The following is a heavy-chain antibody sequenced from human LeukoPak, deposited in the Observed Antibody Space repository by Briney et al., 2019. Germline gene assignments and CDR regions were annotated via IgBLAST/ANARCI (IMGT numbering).Heavy chain of an antibody. V-gene: IGHV3-30-3*01. CDR3: ARDRKGGSGWTLFDY. CDR1: GFTFSYYA. D-gene: IGHD6-19*01. Sequence: GGSLRLSCAASGFTFSYYALHRVRQAPGKGLEWVAVISYDGSNKYYADSVKGRFTISRDNSKNTLYLQMNSLRGEDTAVYYCARDRKGGSGWTLFDYWGQGTLVTVSS. CDR2: ISYDGSNK. J-gene: IGHJ4*02.